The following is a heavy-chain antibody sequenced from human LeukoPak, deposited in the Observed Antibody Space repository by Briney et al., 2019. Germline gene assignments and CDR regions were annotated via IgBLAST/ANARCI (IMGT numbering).Heavy chain of an antibody. CDR2: INGDGRNI. Sequence: PGRSLRLSCAASGFTFSSYGMHWVRQDPRKGLVWVSRINGDGRNINYADSVRGRFTISRDNAKNSLYLQMNSLRAEDTAVYYCARAFDYDILTGPDYWGQGTLVTVSS. J-gene: IGHJ4*02. D-gene: IGHD3-9*01. V-gene: IGHV3-74*01. CDR3: ARAFDYDILTGPDY. CDR1: GFTFSSYG.